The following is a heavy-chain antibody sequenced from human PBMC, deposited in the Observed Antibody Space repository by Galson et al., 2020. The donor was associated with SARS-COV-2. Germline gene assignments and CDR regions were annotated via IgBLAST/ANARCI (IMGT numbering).Heavy chain of an antibody. D-gene: IGHD3-22*01. CDR3: ARDRSDSSPGMIDY. CDR1: GFTFSSYA. CDR2: ISYDGSNK. V-gene: IGHV3-30*01. J-gene: IGHJ4*02. Sequence: GGSLRLTCAASGFTFSSYAMHWVRQAPGKGLEWVAVISYDGSNKYYADSVKGRFTISRDNSKNTPDLQMNSLRAEDTAVYYCARDRSDSSPGMIDYWGQGTLVTVSS.